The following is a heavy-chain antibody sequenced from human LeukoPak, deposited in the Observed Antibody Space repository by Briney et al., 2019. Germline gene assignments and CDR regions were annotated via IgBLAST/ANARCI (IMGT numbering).Heavy chain of an antibody. CDR1: GFTFSRYW. Sequence: GGSLRLSCAASGFTFSRYWMHWVRHAPGKGLVWVSRINSDGSSTTYADSVKGRLTISRDNAKNTLYLQMNSLRAEDTAVYYCASEYSGYGFDYWGQGTLVTVSS. J-gene: IGHJ4*02. V-gene: IGHV3-74*01. D-gene: IGHD5-12*01. CDR2: INSDGSST. CDR3: ASEYSGYGFDY.